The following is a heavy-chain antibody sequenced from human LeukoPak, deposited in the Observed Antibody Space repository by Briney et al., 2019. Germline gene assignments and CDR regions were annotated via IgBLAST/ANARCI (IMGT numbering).Heavy chain of an antibody. CDR2: MNPNSGNT. V-gene: IGHV1-8*01. D-gene: IGHD3-22*01. CDR1: GYTFTSYD. Sequence: ASVKVSCKASGYTFTSYDINWVRQATGQGLEWMGWMNPNSGNTGYAQKFQGRVTMTRNTSISTAYMELSSLRSEDTAVYYCARGYKYYDSSGYYSVDYWGQGTLVTASS. CDR3: ARGYKYYDSSGYYSVDY. J-gene: IGHJ4*02.